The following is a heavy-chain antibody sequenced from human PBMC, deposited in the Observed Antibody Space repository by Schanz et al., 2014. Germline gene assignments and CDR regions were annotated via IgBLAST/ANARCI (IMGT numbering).Heavy chain of an antibody. J-gene: IGHJ1*01. Sequence: EVQLVESGGYLVQPGGSLRLSCSASGFTFSSYAMHWVRQASGKGLEYVSAITRSGGGTYYSDSVKGRFTISRDNSKNTLYLQMSSLRHEDSAVYYCVKDAYCAGVCFPAEYFQPWGQGTLVTVSS. CDR2: ITRSGGGT. D-gene: IGHD2-21*02. CDR1: GFTFSSYA. CDR3: VKDAYCAGVCFPAEYFQP. V-gene: IGHV3-64D*06.